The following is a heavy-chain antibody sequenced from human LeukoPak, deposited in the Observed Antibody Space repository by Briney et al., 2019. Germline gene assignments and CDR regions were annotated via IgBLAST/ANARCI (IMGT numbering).Heavy chain of an antibody. Sequence: SETLSLTCSVSGGSISNYYWSWIRQPAGKGLEWIGRIYSSGSTNYNPSLKSRVTMSVDTSTNQLSLKLSSVTAADTAVYYCARLSVLLEGFDPWGQGTLVTVSS. D-gene: IGHD3-10*01. CDR2: IYSSGST. CDR1: GGSISNYY. CDR3: ARLSVLLEGFDP. V-gene: IGHV4-4*07. J-gene: IGHJ5*02.